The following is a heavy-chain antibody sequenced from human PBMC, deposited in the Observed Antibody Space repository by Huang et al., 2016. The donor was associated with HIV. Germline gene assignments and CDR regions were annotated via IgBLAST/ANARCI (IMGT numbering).Heavy chain of an antibody. V-gene: IGHV3-30-3*01. CDR2: ISYDESNK. CDR3: AREGRDYVWGSYSDY. Sequence: QVQLVESGGGVVQPGRSLRLSCAASGFTFTSYAMHWVRQAPGKGLEWVALISYDESNKYYAASVKGRFTISRDYSKNTLYLHMNSLRAEDTAVYYCAREGRDYVWGSYSDYWGQGTLVTVSS. J-gene: IGHJ4*02. CDR1: GFTFTSYA. D-gene: IGHD3-16*01.